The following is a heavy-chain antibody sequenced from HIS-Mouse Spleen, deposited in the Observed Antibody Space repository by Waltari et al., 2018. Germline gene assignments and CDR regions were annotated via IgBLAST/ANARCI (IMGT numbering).Heavy chain of an antibody. CDR1: GGSISSYY. V-gene: IGHV4-59*08. CDR2: IYYSGRT. CDR3: AGHDSNFYYYYGMDV. Sequence: QVQLQESGPGLVKPSETLSLTCTVSGGSISSYYWSWIRQPPGKALGWIGYIYYSGRTNSHPSLKSRVTLSVDTSKNHFSLKLSSVTAADTAVYYCAGHDSNFYYYYGMDVWGQGTTVTVSS. D-gene: IGHD4-4*01. J-gene: IGHJ6*02.